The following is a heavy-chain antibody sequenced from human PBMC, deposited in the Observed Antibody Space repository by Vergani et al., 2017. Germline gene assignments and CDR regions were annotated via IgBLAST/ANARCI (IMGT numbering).Heavy chain of an antibody. CDR2: IYYSGRT. D-gene: IGHD2-15*01. V-gene: IGHV4-39*01. J-gene: IGHJ2*01. CDR1: GGSISSSSYY. Sequence: QLQLQESGPGLVKPSETLSLTCTVSGGSISSSSYYWGWIRQPPGKGLEWIGSIYYSGRTYYNPSLKSRVTISVDTSKNQFSLKLSSVTAADTAVYYCARRTPGSVYCYFDLWGRGTLVTVSS. CDR3: ARRTPGSVYCYFDL.